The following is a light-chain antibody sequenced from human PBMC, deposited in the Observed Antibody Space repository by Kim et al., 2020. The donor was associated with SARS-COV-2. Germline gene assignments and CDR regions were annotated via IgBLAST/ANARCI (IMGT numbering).Light chain of an antibody. V-gene: IGLV2-14*01. CDR3: SSYTISSVI. CDR2: EVS. CDR1: SRDVGGYNF. J-gene: IGLJ1*01. Sequence: PGHSITISCTGTSRDVGGYNFVSWYQHNPGKGPILMIYEVSNRPSGISNRFSGSKSGNTAFLTISGLQAEDEADYYCSSYTISSVIFGTGTKVTVL.